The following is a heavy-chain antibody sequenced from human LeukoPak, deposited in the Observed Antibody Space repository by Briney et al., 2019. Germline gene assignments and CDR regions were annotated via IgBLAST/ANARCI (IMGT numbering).Heavy chain of an antibody. J-gene: IGHJ4*02. D-gene: IGHD6-19*01. CDR3: ARGLYGSGWRMYYFDY. Sequence: ASVKVSCKASGYTFTSYGISWVRQAPGQGREWMGWISAYNGNTNYAQKLQGRVTMTTDTSTSTAYMELRSLRSDDTAVYYCARGLYGSGWRMYYFDYWGQGTLVTVSS. CDR1: GYTFTSYG. V-gene: IGHV1-18*01. CDR2: ISAYNGNT.